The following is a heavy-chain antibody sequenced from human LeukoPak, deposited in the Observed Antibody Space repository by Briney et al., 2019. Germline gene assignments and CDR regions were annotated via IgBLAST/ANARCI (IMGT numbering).Heavy chain of an antibody. CDR2: IYYSGRT. Sequence: SETLSLTCTVSGGSISSGGYYWSWIRQHPGRGLEGIGYIYYSGRTYYNPFLKSRVTISVDTSKNQFSLKLSSVTAADTAVYYCARDRQQLVFPYYYYGMDVWGQGTTVTVSS. CDR3: ARDRQQLVFPYYYYGMDV. D-gene: IGHD6-13*01. CDR1: GGSISSGGYY. V-gene: IGHV4-31*03. J-gene: IGHJ6*02.